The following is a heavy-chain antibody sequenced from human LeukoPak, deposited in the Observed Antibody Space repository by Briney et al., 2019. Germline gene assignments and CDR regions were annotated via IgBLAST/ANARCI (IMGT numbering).Heavy chain of an antibody. CDR1: GYTFTKYG. CDR3: ARDPSNTGGYYISFDF. D-gene: IGHD1-26*01. CDR2: ISTYKGNT. J-gene: IGHJ4*02. Sequence: ASVKVSCKASGYTFTKYGITWVRQAPGQGLEWLGWISTYKGNTHYAQTFQGRCTMTTATSTTTAYMELRSLTSDDTAVYYWARDPSNTGGYYISFDFWGQGTLVAASS. V-gene: IGHV1-18*01.